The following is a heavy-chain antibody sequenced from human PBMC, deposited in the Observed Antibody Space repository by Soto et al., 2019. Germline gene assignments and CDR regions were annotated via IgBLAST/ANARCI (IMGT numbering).Heavy chain of an antibody. CDR1: GFPFSSYG. V-gene: IGHV3-33*01. D-gene: IGHD6-25*01. Sequence: QVQLVESGGGVVQPGRSLTLSCAASGFPFSSYGMHWVRQAPGKGLEWVANIWYDETNKNYAGSVKGRFTISRDNSKNTLYLQMNRLRVEDTAVYYCARVPGSEHRLADFDYWGQGILVTVSS. CDR2: IWYDETNK. J-gene: IGHJ4*02. CDR3: ARVPGSEHRLADFDY.